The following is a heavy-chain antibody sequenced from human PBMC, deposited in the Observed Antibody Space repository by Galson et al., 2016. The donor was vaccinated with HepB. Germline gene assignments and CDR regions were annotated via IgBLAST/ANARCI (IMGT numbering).Heavy chain of an antibody. CDR1: GFSFSSYW. CDR2: IKPAGSDK. Sequence: SLRLSCAASGFSFSSYWMSWVRQAPGKGLEWVANIKPAGSDKYHVDSVKGRFTISRDNAKDSLYLQMNSLRAEDTAVYYCARDGRWAQDYWGQGTLVTVSS. V-gene: IGHV3-7*03. J-gene: IGHJ4*02. D-gene: IGHD5-24*01. CDR3: ARDGRWAQDY.